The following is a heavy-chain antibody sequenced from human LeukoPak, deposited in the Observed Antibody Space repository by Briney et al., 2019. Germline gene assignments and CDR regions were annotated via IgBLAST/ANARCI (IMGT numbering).Heavy chain of an antibody. J-gene: IGHJ3*01. CDR1: GFAVSNKF. CDR3: AREDNGGATDDGFDV. D-gene: IGHD3-16*01. CDR2: IRVGDVT. Sequence: PGGSLRLSCAASGFAVSNKFMYWVRQAPGKGLEWVSVIRVGDVTHYADSVKGRFTTPRDSSKNTVYLQMESLRVEDTAVYYCAREDNGGATDDGFDVWGRGTVVIVSS. V-gene: IGHV3-53*01.